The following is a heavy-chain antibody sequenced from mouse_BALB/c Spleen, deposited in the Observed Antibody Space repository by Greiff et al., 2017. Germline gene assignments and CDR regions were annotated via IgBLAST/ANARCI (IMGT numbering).Heavy chain of an antibody. V-gene: IGHV1S137*01. D-gene: IGHD3-3*01. J-gene: IGHJ4*01. CDR1: GYTFTDYA. CDR2: ISTYYGDA. CDR3: AREGTGYAMDY. Sequence: QVQLQQSGAELVRPGVSVKISCKGSGYTFTDYAMHWVKQSHAKSLEWIGVISTYYGDASYNQKFKGKATMTVDKSSSTAYMELARLTSEDSAIYYCAREGTGYAMDYWGQGTSVTVSS.